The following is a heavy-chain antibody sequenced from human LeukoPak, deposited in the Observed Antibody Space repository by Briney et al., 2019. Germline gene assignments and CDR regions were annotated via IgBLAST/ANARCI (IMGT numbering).Heavy chain of an antibody. CDR3: VRGLDYNVAWVY. V-gene: IGHV3-48*03. CDR2: ISSSGSTL. CDR1: GFTFSSFE. Sequence: GGSLRLSCVVSGFTFSSFEMNWVRQAPGRGLEWVSYISSSGSTLYYADSVKGRFSISRDNAKNPLYLQMNSLRAEDTAVYYCVRGLDYNVAWVYWGQGTLVTVSS. J-gene: IGHJ4*02. D-gene: IGHD3-10*01.